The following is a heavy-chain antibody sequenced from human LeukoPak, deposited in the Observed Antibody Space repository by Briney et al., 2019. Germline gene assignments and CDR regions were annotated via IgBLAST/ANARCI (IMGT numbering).Heavy chain of an antibody. CDR3: AKDILGIAAALVDY. J-gene: IGHJ4*02. V-gene: IGHV3-33*06. CDR1: GLTFSNYG. D-gene: IGHD6-13*01. Sequence: PGRSLRLSCAASGLTFSNYGMHWVRQAPGKGLEWVAVIWYDGSNKYYADSVKGRFTISRDNSKNTLYLEMNSLRADDTAVYYCAKDILGIAAALVDYWGQGTLVTVSS. CDR2: IWYDGSNK.